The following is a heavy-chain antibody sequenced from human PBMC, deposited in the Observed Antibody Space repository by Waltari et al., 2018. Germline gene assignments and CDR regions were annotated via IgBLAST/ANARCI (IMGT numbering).Heavy chain of an antibody. J-gene: IGHJ4*02. Sequence: QVQLVQSGAEVKKPGSSVKVSCKASGGTFSSYAISWVRQAPGQGLEWMGGIIPILGTANYEQKFQGRVTITADESTSTAYMELSSLRSEDTAVYYCARHYYDSSGVDYWGQGTLVTVSS. CDR3: ARHYYDSSGVDY. CDR2: IIPILGTA. D-gene: IGHD3-22*01. CDR1: GGTFSSYA. V-gene: IGHV1-69*12.